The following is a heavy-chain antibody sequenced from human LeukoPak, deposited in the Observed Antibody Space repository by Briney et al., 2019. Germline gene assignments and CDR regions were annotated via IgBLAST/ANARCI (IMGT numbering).Heavy chain of an antibody. J-gene: IGHJ3*02. CDR1: GYSFTSYW. V-gene: IGHV5-10-1*01. Sequence: GESLKISCKGSGYSFTSYWISWVRQMPGKGLEWMGRIDPSDSYTNYSPSFQGHVTISADKSISTAYLQWSSLKASDTAMYYCARHLRANWGDDDAFDIWGQGTWSPSLQ. D-gene: IGHD7-27*01. CDR3: ARHLRANWGDDDAFDI. CDR2: IDPSDSYT.